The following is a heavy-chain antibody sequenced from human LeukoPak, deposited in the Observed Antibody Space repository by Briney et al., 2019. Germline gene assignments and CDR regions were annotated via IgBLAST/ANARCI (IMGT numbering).Heavy chain of an antibody. CDR1: GLTFRGHG. CDR3: ARIRGPTVYTYYMDV. Sequence: PGQSLRLSCAASGLTFRGHGMNWVRQAPGKGLEWVSYISPGSTTIYYAESVQGRFTVSRDDAKNSLYLQVNSLSAEDTAVYYCARIRGPTVYTYYMDVWGKGTTVTVSS. J-gene: IGHJ6*03. V-gene: IGHV3-48*04. D-gene: IGHD4-17*01. CDR2: ISPGSTTI.